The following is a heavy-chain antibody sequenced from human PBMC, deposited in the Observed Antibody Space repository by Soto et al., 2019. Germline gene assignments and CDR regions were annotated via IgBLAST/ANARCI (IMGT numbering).Heavy chain of an antibody. J-gene: IGHJ5*02. Sequence: SVKVSCKASGXTFTSYAMHWVRQAPGQGLEWMGRIIPILGIAKYAQKFQGRVTITADKSTSTAYMELSSLRSEDTAVYYCARDQVAYENWFDPWGQGTLVTVSS. CDR2: IIPILGIA. V-gene: IGHV1-69*04. D-gene: IGHD5-12*01. CDR1: GXTFTSYA. CDR3: ARDQVAYENWFDP.